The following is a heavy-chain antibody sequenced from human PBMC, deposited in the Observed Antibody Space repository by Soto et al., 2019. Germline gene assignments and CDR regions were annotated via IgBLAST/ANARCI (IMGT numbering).Heavy chain of an antibody. CDR2: IYYTGSA. CDR1: GGSVSSGGFY. D-gene: IGHD2-21*02. V-gene: IGHV4-61*08. CDR3: ARAPILGDSFFDY. Sequence: SETLSLTCTVSGGSVSSGGFYWSWIRQPPGKGLEWIGYIYYTGSANYNPSLKSRVTISVDTSKNQFSLNLSSVTAADTAVYYCARAPILGDSFFDYWGQGTLVTVSS. J-gene: IGHJ4*02.